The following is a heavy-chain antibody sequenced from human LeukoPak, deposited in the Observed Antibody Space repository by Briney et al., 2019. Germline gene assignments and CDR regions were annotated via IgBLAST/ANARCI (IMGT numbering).Heavy chain of an antibody. CDR2: IYPGDSDT. Sequence: GESLKISFKGSGYRFTSYWIGWVRPMPGKGLEWMGIIYPGDSDTRYSPSFQGQVTISADKSISNAYLQWSSLKASDTAMYYCARLIDILENFDYWGQGTLVTVSS. J-gene: IGHJ4*02. CDR3: ARLIDILENFDY. V-gene: IGHV5-51*01. D-gene: IGHD3-9*01. CDR1: GYRFTSYW.